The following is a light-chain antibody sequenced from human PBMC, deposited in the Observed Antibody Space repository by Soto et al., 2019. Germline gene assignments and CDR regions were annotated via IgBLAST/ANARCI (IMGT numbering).Light chain of an antibody. J-gene: IGKJ2*01. CDR2: AAS. CDR3: QQSYSAPYT. CDR1: QSIYSS. V-gene: IGKV1-39*01. Sequence: DIQMTQSPSSLSASVGDRVTITCRASQSIYSSLNWYHQKPGKAPKLLIYAASNLQSGVPSRFSGSGSGTDCTLSISSLQPEDFATYYGQQSYSAPYTFGQGTKLEI.